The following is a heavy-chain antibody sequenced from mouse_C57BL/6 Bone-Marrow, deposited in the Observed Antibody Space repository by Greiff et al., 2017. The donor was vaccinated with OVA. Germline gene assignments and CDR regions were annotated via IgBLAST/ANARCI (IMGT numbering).Heavy chain of an antibody. CDR1: GFTFSDAW. CDR3: TRLGTSWYFDV. J-gene: IGHJ1*03. CDR2: IRNKANNHAT. D-gene: IGHD4-1*01. V-gene: IGHV6-6*01. Sequence: EVKVEESGGGLVQPGGSMKLSCAASGFTFSDAWMDWVRQSPEKGLEWVAEIRNKANNHATSYAESVKGRFTISRDDSKSSVYLQMNSLRAEDTGIYYCTRLGTSWYFDVWGTGTTVTVSS.